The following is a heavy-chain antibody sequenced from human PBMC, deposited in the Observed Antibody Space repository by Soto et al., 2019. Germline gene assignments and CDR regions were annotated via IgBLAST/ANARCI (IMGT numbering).Heavy chain of an antibody. V-gene: IGHV3-7*04. Sequence: GSLRLSCAASGFTFSSYWMSWVRQAPGKGLEWVANIKQDGSEKYYVDSVKGRFTISRDNAKNSLYLQMNSLRAEDTAVYYCARVRTIFGVSQFDYWGQGTLVTVSS. CDR3: ARVRTIFGVSQFDY. J-gene: IGHJ4*02. D-gene: IGHD3-3*01. CDR1: GFTFSSYW. CDR2: IKQDGSEK.